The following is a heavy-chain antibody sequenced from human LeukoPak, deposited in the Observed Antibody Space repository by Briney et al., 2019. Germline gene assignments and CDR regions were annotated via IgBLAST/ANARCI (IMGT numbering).Heavy chain of an antibody. Sequence: GGSLRLSCAASGFTFSSYSMNWVRQAPGKGLKWVSYISSSSSTIYYADSVKGRFTISRDNAKNSLYLQMNSLRAEDTAVYYCARSGEAGTFDYWGQGTLVTVSS. CDR2: ISSSSSTI. V-gene: IGHV3-48*01. J-gene: IGHJ4*02. CDR3: ARSGEAGTFDY. D-gene: IGHD6-13*01. CDR1: GFTFSSYS.